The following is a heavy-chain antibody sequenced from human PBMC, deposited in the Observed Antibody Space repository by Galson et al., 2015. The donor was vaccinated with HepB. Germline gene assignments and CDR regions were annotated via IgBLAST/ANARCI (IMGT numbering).Heavy chain of an antibody. V-gene: IGHV3-7*03. CDR3: AREGVLWFGELLDAFDI. D-gene: IGHD3-10*01. CDR2: IKQDGSEK. Sequence: SLRLSCAASGFTFSSYWMSWVRQAPGKGLEWVANIKQDGSEKYYVDSVKGRFTISRDDAKNSLYLQMNSLRAEDTAVYYCAREGVLWFGELLDAFDIWGQGTMVTVSS. CDR1: GFTFSSYW. J-gene: IGHJ3*02.